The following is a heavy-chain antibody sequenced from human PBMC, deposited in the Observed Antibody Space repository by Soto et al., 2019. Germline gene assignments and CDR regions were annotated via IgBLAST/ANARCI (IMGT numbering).Heavy chain of an antibody. CDR3: AHRPSEITMFGVVIRGSNLFDP. D-gene: IGHD3-3*01. CDR2: IYWDDDK. V-gene: IGHV2-5*02. Sequence: SGPTLVNPTQTLTLTCTFSGFSLSTSGVGVGWIRQPPGKALEWLALIYWDDDKRYSPSLKSRLTITKDTSKNQVVLTMTNMDPVDTATYYCAHRPSEITMFGVVIRGSNLFDPCGQGTLVTVSS. J-gene: IGHJ5*02. CDR1: GFSLSTSGVG.